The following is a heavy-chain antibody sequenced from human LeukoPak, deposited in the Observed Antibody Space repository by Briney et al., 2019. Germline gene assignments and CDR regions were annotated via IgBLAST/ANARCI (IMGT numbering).Heavy chain of an antibody. CDR3: AKQKYGDHYFDY. J-gene: IGHJ4*02. D-gene: IGHD4-17*01. CDR1: GFTFDDYT. V-gene: IGHV3-43*01. CDR2: ISWDGRST. Sequence: GGSLRLSCVASGFTFDDYTMHWVRHAPGKGLVWVSLISWDGRSTDYADSVKGRFTISRDNSKTSLYLQMNSLRTEDSALYYCAKQKYGDHYFDYWGQGTLVTVSS.